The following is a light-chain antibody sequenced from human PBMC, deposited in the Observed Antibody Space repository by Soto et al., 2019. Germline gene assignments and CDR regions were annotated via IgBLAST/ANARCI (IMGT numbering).Light chain of an antibody. CDR3: QQFNNYPIS. Sequence: AIQLTQSPSSLSASVGDRVTITCRASQGISSALAWYQQKPGKAPKLLIYDASSLESGVPSRFSGSGSGTDFTIKISRMQTEYFGTYYCQQFNNYPISXCGGTKVDIK. V-gene: IGKV1D-13*01. J-gene: IGKJ4*01. CDR1: QGISSA. CDR2: DAS.